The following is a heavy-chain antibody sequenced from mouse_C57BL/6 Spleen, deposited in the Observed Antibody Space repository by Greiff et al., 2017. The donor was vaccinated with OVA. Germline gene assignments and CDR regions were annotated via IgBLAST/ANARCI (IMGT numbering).Heavy chain of an antibody. J-gene: IGHJ4*01. CDR2: ISSGGSYT. Sequence: EVQVVESGGDLVKPGGSLKLSCAASGFTFSSYGMSWVRQTPDKRLEWVATISSGGSYTYYPDSVKGRFTISRDNAKNTLYLQMSSLKSEDTAMYYCARPNYYGKNYAMDYWGQGTSVTVSS. V-gene: IGHV5-6*01. CDR1: GFTFSSYG. CDR3: ARPNYYGKNYAMDY. D-gene: IGHD1-1*01.